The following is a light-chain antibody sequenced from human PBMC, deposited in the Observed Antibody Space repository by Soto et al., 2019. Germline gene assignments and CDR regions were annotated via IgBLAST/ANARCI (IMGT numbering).Light chain of an antibody. Sequence: DIQLTQSPSFLSASVGDRVTITCRASQGISSSLAWYQQKPGQAPKLLIYSASSLQGGVPSRFSGSRSGTEFTLTISSLQPEDFSNYYCQQLNNYPITFGQGTRHEIK. CDR3: QQLNNYPIT. CDR1: QGISSS. V-gene: IGKV1-9*01. J-gene: IGKJ5*01. CDR2: SAS.